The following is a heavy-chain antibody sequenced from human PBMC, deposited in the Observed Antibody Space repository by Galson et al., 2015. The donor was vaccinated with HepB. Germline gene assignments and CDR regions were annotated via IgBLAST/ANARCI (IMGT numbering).Heavy chain of an antibody. CDR1: GSTFTSYG. J-gene: IGHJ4*02. CDR2: ISAYNGNT. D-gene: IGHD5-24*01. Sequence: SVTVSCKASGSTFTSYGISWVRQAPGQGLEWMGWISAYNGNTNYAQKLQGRVTMTTDTSTSTAYMELRSLRSDDTAVYYCAKSNGDMATIHDDYWGQGTLVTVSS. V-gene: IGHV1-18*04. CDR3: AKSNGDMATIHDDY.